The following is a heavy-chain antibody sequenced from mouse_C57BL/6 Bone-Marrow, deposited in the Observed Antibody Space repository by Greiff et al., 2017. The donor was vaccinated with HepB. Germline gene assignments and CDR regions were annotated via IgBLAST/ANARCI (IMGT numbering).Heavy chain of an antibody. CDR1: GYTFTDYY. D-gene: IGHD3-2*02. CDR3: ARRRQLSLLEAMDY. Sequence: EVQGVESGPVLVKPGASVKMSCKASGYTFTDYYMNWVKQSHGKSLEWIGVINPYNGGTRYNQKFKGKATLTVDKSSSTAYMELNSLTSEDSAVYYCARRRQLSLLEAMDYWGQGTSVTVSS. CDR2: INPYNGGT. V-gene: IGHV1-19*01. J-gene: IGHJ4*01.